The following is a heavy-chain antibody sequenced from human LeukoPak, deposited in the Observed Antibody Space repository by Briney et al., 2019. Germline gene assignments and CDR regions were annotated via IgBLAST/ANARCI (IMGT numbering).Heavy chain of an antibody. CDR2: FDPEDGET. CDR3: ATWTTSIAARPAFDAFDI. V-gene: IGHV1-24*01. Sequence: GASVKVSCKVSGYTLTELSMHWVRQAPGKGLEWMGGFDPEDGETIYAQKFQGRVTMTEDTSTDTAYMELSSLRSEDTAVYYCATWTTSIAARPAFDAFDIWGQGTMVTVSS. D-gene: IGHD6-6*01. J-gene: IGHJ3*02. CDR1: GYTLTELS.